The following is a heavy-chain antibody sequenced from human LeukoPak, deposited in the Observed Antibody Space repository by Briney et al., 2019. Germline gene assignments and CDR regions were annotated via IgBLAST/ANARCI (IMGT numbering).Heavy chain of an antibody. CDR1: GFTFSTYA. CDR3: AKGEYYDFWSPRAAEYFQH. V-gene: IGHV3-23*01. D-gene: IGHD3-3*01. Sequence: GGSLRLSCAASGFTFSTYAMSWVRQAAGKGLEWVSLISGSGGSTYYADSVKGRFTISRDNSKNTLYLQMNSLRAEDTAVYYCAKGEYYDFWSPRAAEYFQHWGQGTLVTVSS. CDR2: ISGSGGST. J-gene: IGHJ1*01.